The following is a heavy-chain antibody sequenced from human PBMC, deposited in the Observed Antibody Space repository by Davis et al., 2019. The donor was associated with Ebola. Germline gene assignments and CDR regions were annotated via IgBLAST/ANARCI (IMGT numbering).Heavy chain of an antibody. CDR3: AREGSSGWYAYFDY. Sequence: PGGSLRLSCAASGFTFSSYAMHWVRQAPGKGLEWVAVISYDGSNKYYADSVKGRFTISRDNSKNTLYLQMNSLRAEDTAVYYCAREGSSGWYAYFDYWGQGTLVTVSS. CDR2: ISYDGSNK. J-gene: IGHJ4*02. CDR1: GFTFSSYA. V-gene: IGHV3-30-3*01. D-gene: IGHD6-19*01.